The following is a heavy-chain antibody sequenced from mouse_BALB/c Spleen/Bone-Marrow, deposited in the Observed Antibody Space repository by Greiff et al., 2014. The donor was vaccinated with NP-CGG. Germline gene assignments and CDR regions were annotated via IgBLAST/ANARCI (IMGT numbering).Heavy chain of an antibody. J-gene: IGHJ4*01. V-gene: IGHV5-6*01. CDR1: GFTFSSYG. CDR3: ARHQRYYAMDY. CDR2: ISSGGSNT. Sequence: EVQRVESGGHLVKPGGSLKLSCAASGFTFSSYGMSWGRQTPDKRLEWVATISSGGSNTYYPDSVKGRFTISRDNAKNTLYLQMSSLKSEDTAMYYCARHQRYYAMDYWGQGTSVTVSS.